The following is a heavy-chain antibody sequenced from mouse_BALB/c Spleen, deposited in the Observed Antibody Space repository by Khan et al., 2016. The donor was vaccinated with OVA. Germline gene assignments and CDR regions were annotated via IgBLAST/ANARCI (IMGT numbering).Heavy chain of an antibody. J-gene: IGHJ4*01. CDR2: IGTGGST. D-gene: IGHD1-1*01. CDR3: ARDHYGSSYDYAMDY. V-gene: IGHV2-9*02. CDR1: GFSLTNYT. Sequence: QVQLKESGPGLVAPSQSLSITCTVSGFSLTNYTVHWVRQPPGKGLEWLGIIGTGGSTNFISAPMSRLSINKDKAKSQVFLKMNSLQTDDTAMYYCARDHYGSSYDYAMDYWGQGTSVTGSS.